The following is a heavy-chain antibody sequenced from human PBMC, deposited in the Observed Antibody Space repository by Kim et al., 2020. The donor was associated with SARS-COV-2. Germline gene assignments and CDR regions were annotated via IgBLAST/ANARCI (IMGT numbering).Heavy chain of an antibody. CDR1: GFTFSSYS. CDR3: ARDDYYDSSGYLSNLMDV. Sequence: GGSLRLSCAASGFTFSSYSMNWVRQAPGKGLEWVSSISSSSSYIYYADSVKGRFTISRDNAKNSLYLQMNSLRAEDTAVYYCARDDYYDSSGYLSNLMDVWGQGTTVTVSS. J-gene: IGHJ6*02. D-gene: IGHD3-22*01. V-gene: IGHV3-21*01. CDR2: ISSSSSYI.